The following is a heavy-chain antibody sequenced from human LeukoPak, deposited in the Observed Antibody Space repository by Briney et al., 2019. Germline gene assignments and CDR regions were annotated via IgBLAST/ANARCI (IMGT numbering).Heavy chain of an antibody. J-gene: IGHJ6*02. D-gene: IGHD2-2*01. CDR3: ARIPADIVVVPAAPDPYGMDV. Sequence: SETLSLTCTVSGGSISSSSYYWGWIRQPPGKGLEWIGSIYHSGSTNYNPSLKSRVTISVDKSKNQFSLKLSSVTAADTAVYYCARIPADIVVVPAAPDPYGMDVWGQGTTVTVSS. CDR2: IYHSGST. V-gene: IGHV4-39*07. CDR1: GGSISSSSYY.